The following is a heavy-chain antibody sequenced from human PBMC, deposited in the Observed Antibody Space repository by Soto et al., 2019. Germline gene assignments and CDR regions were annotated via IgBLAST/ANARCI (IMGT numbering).Heavy chain of an antibody. Sequence: GESLKISWKGSGYSFTNHWIGWVRPMPGKGLEWMGIIYPGDSDTKYSPSFQGQVTFSADKSISTAYLQWSSLKASDSAMYYCARRGGSGSNKNATSDMYVRGQRNTLTVSS. CDR1: GYSFTNHW. D-gene: IGHD3-22*01. V-gene: IGHV5-51*01. CDR2: IYPGDSDT. J-gene: IGHJ6*02. CDR3: ARRGGSGSNKNATSDMYV.